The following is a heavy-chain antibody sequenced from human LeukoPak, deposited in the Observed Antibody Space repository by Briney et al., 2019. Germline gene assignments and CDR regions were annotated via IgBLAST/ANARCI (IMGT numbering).Heavy chain of an antibody. CDR1: GYTFTSYY. J-gene: IGHJ4*02. CDR2: INPSGGST. CDR3: ARSWGDIVVVPAAFDY. Sequence: ASVSASCKASGYTFTSYYMHWVRQAPGQGLEWMGIINPSGGSTSYAQKFQGRVTMTRDTSTSTVYMELSSLRSEDTAVYYCARSWGDIVVVPAAFDYWGQGTLVTVSS. V-gene: IGHV1-46*01. D-gene: IGHD2-2*01.